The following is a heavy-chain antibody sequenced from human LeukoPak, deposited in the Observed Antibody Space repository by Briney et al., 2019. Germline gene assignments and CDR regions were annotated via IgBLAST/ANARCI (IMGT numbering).Heavy chain of an antibody. CDR2: ISYDGSNK. J-gene: IGHJ3*02. CDR3: ARDAMIVVVYDAFDI. Sequence: GGSLRLSCAASGFTFRSYAMHRVRQAPGKALEWVAVISYDGSNKYYADSVKGRFTISRDNSKNTLYLQMNSLRAEDTAVYYCARDAMIVVVYDAFDIWGQGTMVTVSS. CDR1: GFTFRSYA. D-gene: IGHD3-22*01. V-gene: IGHV3-30*01.